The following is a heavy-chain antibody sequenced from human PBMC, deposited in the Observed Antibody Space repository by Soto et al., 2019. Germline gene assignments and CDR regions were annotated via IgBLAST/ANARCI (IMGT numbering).Heavy chain of an antibody. CDR2: IIPLFGTP. CDR1: GGIFSTYD. D-gene: IGHD3-10*01. CDR3: ARDRDDYGSGNYYNRIDF. J-gene: IGHJ4*02. Sequence: QVHLVQSGAEVKKPGSSVKVSCKASGGIFSTYDISWLRQAPGQGLEWMGGIIPLFGTPNYAQRFQGRVTITAEESTSTAYMELSRLRSEDTAVYYCARDRDDYGSGNYYNRIDFWGQGTLVTVS. V-gene: IGHV1-69*01.